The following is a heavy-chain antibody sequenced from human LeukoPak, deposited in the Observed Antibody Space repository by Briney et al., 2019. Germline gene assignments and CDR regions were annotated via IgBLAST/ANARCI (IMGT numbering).Heavy chain of an antibody. CDR3: ARGKIAAAG. CDR1: GYSISSGYY. J-gene: IGHJ4*02. V-gene: IGHV4-38-2*02. Sequence: PSETLSLTCTVSGYSISSGYYWGWIRQPPGKGLEWIGSIYHSGSTYYNPSLKSRVTISVDTSKNQFSLKLSSVTAADTAVYYCARGKIAAAGWGQGTLVTVSS. CDR2: IYHSGST. D-gene: IGHD6-13*01.